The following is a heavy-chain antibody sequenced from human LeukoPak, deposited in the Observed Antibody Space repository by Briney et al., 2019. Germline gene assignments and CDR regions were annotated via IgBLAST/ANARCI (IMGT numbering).Heavy chain of an antibody. CDR1: GYPFTSYD. D-gene: IGHD4-23*01. CDR3: AIDYGGNSGWFDP. Sequence: ASVKVSCKVSGYPFTSYDINWVRQATGQGLEWIGWMNPNSGNTGYAQKFQGRVTITRNTAISTAYMELSSLRSEDTAIYYCAIDYGGNSGWFDPWGQGTLVTVSS. CDR2: MNPNSGNT. V-gene: IGHV1-8*03. J-gene: IGHJ5*02.